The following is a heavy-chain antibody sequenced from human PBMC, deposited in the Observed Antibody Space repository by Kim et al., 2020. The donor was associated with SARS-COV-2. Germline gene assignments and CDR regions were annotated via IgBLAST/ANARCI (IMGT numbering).Heavy chain of an antibody. V-gene: IGHV4-34*01. CDR2: INHSGST. CDR3: ARGRGDIVVVVAVTGHYFDY. D-gene: IGHD2-15*01. J-gene: IGHJ4*02. Sequence: SETLSLTCAVYGGSFSGYYWSWIRQPPGKGLEWIGEINHSGSTNYNPSLKSRVTISVDTSKNQFSLKLSSVTAADTAVYYCARGRGDIVVVVAVTGHYFDYWGQGTLVTVSS. CDR1: GGSFSGYY.